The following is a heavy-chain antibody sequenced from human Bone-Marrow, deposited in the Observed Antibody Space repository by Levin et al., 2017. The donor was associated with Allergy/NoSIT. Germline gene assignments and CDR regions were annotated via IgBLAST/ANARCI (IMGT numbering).Heavy chain of an antibody. CDR2: IIPLFGVP. D-gene: IGHD2/OR15-2a*01. Sequence: VASVKVSCKASGGTFNTFAINWVRQAPGQGLEWMGGIIPLFGVPHYAQKFQGRVSITADKSTNTVYMDLTNPSSEDTAVYYCAGPFGLYDMDVWGHGTTVMVSS. J-gene: IGHJ6*02. CDR1: GGTFNTFA. CDR3: AGPFGLYDMDV. V-gene: IGHV1-69*10.